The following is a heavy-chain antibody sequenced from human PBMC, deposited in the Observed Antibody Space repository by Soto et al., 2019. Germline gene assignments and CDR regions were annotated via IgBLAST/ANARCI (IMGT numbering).Heavy chain of an antibody. Sequence: SETLSLTCAVYGGSFSGYYCSWIRQPPGKGLEWIGEINHSGSTNYNPSLKSRVTISVDTSKNQFSLKLSSVTAADTAVYYCAREATMVRGYAVWGQGTTVTVSS. D-gene: IGHD3-10*01. CDR1: GGSFSGYY. CDR3: AREATMVRGYAV. V-gene: IGHV4-34*01. J-gene: IGHJ6*02. CDR2: INHSGST.